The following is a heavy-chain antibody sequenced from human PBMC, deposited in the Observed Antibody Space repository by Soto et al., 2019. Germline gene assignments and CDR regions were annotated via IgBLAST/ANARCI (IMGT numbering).Heavy chain of an antibody. CDR3: AKAGVVTIPRGLTLRYAIDS. CDR2: ISAGGGTT. V-gene: IGHV3-23*01. CDR1: GFNFNSYA. D-gene: IGHD3-10*01. J-gene: IGHJ4*02. Sequence: EVQLLQSGGGLVQPGGSVRLSCAASGFNFNSYAMNWLRQAPGKGPEWLSAISAGGGTTYSADSEKGRFTISRDNSKSMLYLHIKDLRAEDTAVYYCAKAGVVTIPRGLTLRYAIDSWGQGVLVTVSS.